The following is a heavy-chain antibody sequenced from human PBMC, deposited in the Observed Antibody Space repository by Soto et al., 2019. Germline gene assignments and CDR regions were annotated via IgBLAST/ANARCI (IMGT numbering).Heavy chain of an antibody. V-gene: IGHV4-59*01. J-gene: IGHJ4*02. CDR3: ALRSMAVVPEY. CDR1: GDSISSYY. Sequence: QVQLQESGPGLVKPSETLSLTCAVSGDSISSYYCMWIRQPPGKGLESIGYLYYGRSANFNPSLKRRVTSSVDTSTNQCSLTLSSMTAADTAVYYCALRSMAVVPEYWGQGTLVTVSS. CDR2: LYYGRSA. D-gene: IGHD3-22*01.